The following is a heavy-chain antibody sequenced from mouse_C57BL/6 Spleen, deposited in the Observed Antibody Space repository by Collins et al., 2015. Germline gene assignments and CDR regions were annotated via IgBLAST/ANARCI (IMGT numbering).Heavy chain of an antibody. CDR3: ARSGYYGTSPWFAY. Sequence: EVQLQQSGPELVKPGASVKISCKASGYTFTDYYMNWVKQSHGKSLEWIGDINPNNGGTTYNQKFKGKATMTVDKSSSTAYMELRSLTSEDSASYYCARSGYYGTSPWFAYWGQGTLVTVSA. CDR2: INPNNGGT. D-gene: IGHD1-1*01. J-gene: IGHJ3*01. V-gene: IGHV1-26*01. CDR1: GYTFTDYY.